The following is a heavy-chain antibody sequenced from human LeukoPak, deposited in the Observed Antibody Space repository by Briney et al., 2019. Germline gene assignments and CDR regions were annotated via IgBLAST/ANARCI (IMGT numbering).Heavy chain of an antibody. J-gene: IGHJ5*02. CDR1: GFTFSSYW. Sequence: GGSLRLSCAASGFTFSSYWMHWVRQAPGKGLVWVSRINSDGSSTSYADSVKGRFTISRDNAKNTLYLQMNSLRAEDTAVYYCARDKGYYGSRSPNWFDPWGQGTLVTVSS. D-gene: IGHD3-10*01. CDR3: ARDKGYYGSRSPNWFDP. CDR2: INSDGSST. V-gene: IGHV3-74*01.